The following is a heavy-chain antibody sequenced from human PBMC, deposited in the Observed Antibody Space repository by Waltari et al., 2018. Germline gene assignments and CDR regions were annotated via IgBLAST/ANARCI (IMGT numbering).Heavy chain of an antibody. CDR1: GYTFTGYY. D-gene: IGHD6-13*01. J-gene: IGHJ3*02. V-gene: IGHV1-2*06. CDR3: ARDPLAARDAFDI. CDR2: INPNSGGT. Sequence: QVQLVQSGAEVKKPGASVKVSCKAAGYTFTGYYMPWVRQAPGQGLEWMGRINPNSGGTNYAQKFQGRVTMTRDTSISTAYMELSRLRSDDTAVYCCARDPLAARDAFDIWGQGTMVTVSS.